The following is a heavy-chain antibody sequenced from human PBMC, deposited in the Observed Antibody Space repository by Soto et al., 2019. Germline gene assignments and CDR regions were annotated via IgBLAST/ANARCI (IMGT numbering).Heavy chain of an antibody. V-gene: IGHV3-21*01. CDR2: ISSSGTYI. J-gene: IGHJ6*02. CDR1: GFTFNDYS. CDR3: VRAGHVFDAHYYGMDL. D-gene: IGHD3-10*01. Sequence: PGGFLRLSCEASGFTFNDYSMDWVRQAPEKGLEWVSSISSSGTYIYYADSVKGRFAISRDNANNVMYLQMDTLRAEDTAVYYCVRAGHVFDAHYYGMDLWGQGTTVTVSS.